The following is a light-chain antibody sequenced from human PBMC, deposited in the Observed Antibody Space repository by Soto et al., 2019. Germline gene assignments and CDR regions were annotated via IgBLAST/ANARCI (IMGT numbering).Light chain of an antibody. V-gene: IGKV1-9*01. CDR3: QQYGSSLLT. Sequence: IQLTQSPSSLSASVGDRVTITCRASQGISSYLGWYQQKPGKAPNLLIYDASTLHSGVPSRFSGGGSGTDFTLTISRLEPEDFAVYYCQQYGSSLLTFGGGTKVDIK. CDR2: DAS. CDR1: QGISSY. J-gene: IGKJ4*01.